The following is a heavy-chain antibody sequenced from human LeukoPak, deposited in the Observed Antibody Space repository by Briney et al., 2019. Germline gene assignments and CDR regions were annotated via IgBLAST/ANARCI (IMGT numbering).Heavy chain of an antibody. CDR2: IRYDGSNE. CDR3: AKDVRRYYYDSSTHNYFDY. CDR1: GFTFSSYG. D-gene: IGHD3-22*01. Sequence: PGGSLRLSCAASGFTFSSYGIHWVRQAPGKGLEWVAFIRYDGSNEYYADSVKGRFTISRDNSRHTLYLQMSSLRAEDTAVYYCAKDVRRYYYDSSTHNYFDYWGQGTLVTVSS. V-gene: IGHV3-30*02. J-gene: IGHJ4*02.